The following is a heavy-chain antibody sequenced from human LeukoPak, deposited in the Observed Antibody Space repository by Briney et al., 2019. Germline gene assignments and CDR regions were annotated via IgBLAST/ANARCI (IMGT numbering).Heavy chain of an antibody. Sequence: GGSLRLSCTVSGFTVSTYTIHWVRQAPGEGLQWVSLLSHDGSVRYGDSVKGRFTISRDNSKKTLYLQMNSLRAEDTAVYYCARDDFGTLDYWGQGTLVTVSS. CDR1: GFTVSTYT. CDR3: ARDDFGTLDY. D-gene: IGHD4-17*01. CDR2: LSHDGSVR. V-gene: IGHV3-30*04. J-gene: IGHJ4*02.